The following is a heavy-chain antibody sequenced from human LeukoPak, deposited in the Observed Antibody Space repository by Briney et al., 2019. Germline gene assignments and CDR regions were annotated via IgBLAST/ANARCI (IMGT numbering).Heavy chain of an antibody. CDR3: ARIEGSTFDY. CDR2: IYPGDSER. J-gene: IGHJ4*02. CDR1: GYPFTNYW. Sequence: GESLKISCKGSGYPFTNYWIGWVRQMPGEGLEWMGIIYPGDSERKYNPSLQGQVTISADKSISTVYLQWSSLKASDTAIYYCARIEGSTFDYWGQGTLVTVSS. V-gene: IGHV5-51*01.